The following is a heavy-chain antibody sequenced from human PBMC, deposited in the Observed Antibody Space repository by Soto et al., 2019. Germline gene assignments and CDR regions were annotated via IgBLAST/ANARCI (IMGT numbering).Heavy chain of an antibody. V-gene: IGHV3-11*05. D-gene: IGHD3-22*01. CDR2: ISSSSSYT. Sequence: QVQLVESGGGLVKPGGSLRLSCAASGFTFSDYYMSWIRQAPGKGLEWVSYISSSSSYTNYADSVKGRFTISRDNAKNSLYLQMNSLRAEDTAVYCCATGQYYYDSSGYYYSGGQGTLVTVSS. CDR3: ATGQYYYDSSGYYYS. CDR1: GFTFSDYY. J-gene: IGHJ4*02.